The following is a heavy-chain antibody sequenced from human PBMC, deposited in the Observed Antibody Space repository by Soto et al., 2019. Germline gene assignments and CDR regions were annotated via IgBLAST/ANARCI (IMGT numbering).Heavy chain of an antibody. Sequence: GASVKVSCKASGYTFTSYGISWVRQAPGQGLEWMGWISAYNGNTNYAQKLQGRVTMTTDTSTSTAYMELRSLRSDDTAVYYCARVSIDYGDYDGLNWFDPWGQGTLVTVSS. CDR1: GYTFTSYG. CDR2: ISAYNGNT. J-gene: IGHJ5*02. V-gene: IGHV1-18*01. CDR3: ARVSIDYGDYDGLNWFDP. D-gene: IGHD4-17*01.